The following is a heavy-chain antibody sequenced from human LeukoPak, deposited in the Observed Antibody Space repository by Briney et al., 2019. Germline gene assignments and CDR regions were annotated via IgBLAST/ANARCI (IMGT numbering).Heavy chain of an antibody. CDR3: AKYAHGSGTSFDP. J-gene: IGHJ5*02. D-gene: IGHD3-10*01. Sequence: PGGSLRLSCAASGFSFSDYWMSLVRQAPGKGLEWVANIKKDGSEKHYADSVKGRFTISRDNAKNSVYLQMSSLRAEDTAVYHCAKYAHGSGTSFDPWGQGTLVTVSS. CDR1: GFSFSDYW. V-gene: IGHV3-7*01. CDR2: IKKDGSEK.